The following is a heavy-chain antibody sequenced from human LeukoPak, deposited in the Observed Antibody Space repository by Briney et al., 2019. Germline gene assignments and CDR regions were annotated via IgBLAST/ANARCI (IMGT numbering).Heavy chain of an antibody. J-gene: IGHJ3*02. V-gene: IGHV1-69*04. CDR2: IIPILGIA. D-gene: IGHD1-26*01. CDR3: ARSGSYPLDAFDI. CDR1: GGTFSSYA. Sequence: ASVKVSCKASGGTFSSYAISWVRQAPGQGLEWMGRIIPILGIANYAQKFQGRVTITADKSTSTAYMELSSLRSEDTAVYYCARSGSYPLDAFDIWGQGTMVTVSS.